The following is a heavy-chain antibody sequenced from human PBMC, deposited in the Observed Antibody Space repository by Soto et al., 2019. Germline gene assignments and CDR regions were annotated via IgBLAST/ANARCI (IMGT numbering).Heavy chain of an antibody. CDR2: IYWNDDK. CDR3: AHTTYCTNGVCYSVYFDY. CDR1: GFSLSTSGVG. D-gene: IGHD2-8*01. Sequence: QITLKESGPTLVNPTQTLTLTCTFSGFSLSTSGVGVGWIRQPPGKALEWLALIYWNDDKRYSPSLKSRLTITKDTSKNQVVLTMTNMDPVDTATYYCAHTTYCTNGVCYSVYFDYWGQGTLVTVSS. V-gene: IGHV2-5*01. J-gene: IGHJ4*02.